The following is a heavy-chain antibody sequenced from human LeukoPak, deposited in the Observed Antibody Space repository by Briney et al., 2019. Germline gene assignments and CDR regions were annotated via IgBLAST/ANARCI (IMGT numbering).Heavy chain of an antibody. V-gene: IGHV3-13*01. CDR3: ARRMDYDSSGYYGWFDP. D-gene: IGHD3-22*01. J-gene: IGHJ5*02. CDR1: GFTFSAYD. CDR2: IGTTDDT. Sequence: GGSLRLSCAASGFTFSAYDMNWVRQATGKGLEWVSAIGTTDDTYYPGSMKGRFTISRENAKNALYLQMNSLTAGDTAVYYCARRMDYDSSGYYGWFDPWGQGTLVTVSS.